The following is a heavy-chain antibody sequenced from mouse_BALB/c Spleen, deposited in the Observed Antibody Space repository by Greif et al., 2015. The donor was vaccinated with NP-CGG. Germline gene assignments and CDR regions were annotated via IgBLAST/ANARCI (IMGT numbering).Heavy chain of an antibody. CDR2: IRNKANGYTT. CDR3: ARGKNYAMDY. V-gene: IGHV7-3*02. J-gene: IGHJ4*01. Sequence: EVKVVESGGGLVQPGGSLRLSCATSGFTFTDYYMSWVRQPPGKALEWLGFIRNKANGYTTEYSASVKGRFTMSRDNSQSILYLQMNTLRAEDSATYYCARGKNYAMDYWGQGTSVTVSS. CDR1: GFTFTDYY.